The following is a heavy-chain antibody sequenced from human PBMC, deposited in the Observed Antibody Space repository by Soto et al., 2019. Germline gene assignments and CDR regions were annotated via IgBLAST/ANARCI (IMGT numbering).Heavy chain of an antibody. CDR1: GGSISSSNW. CDR3: AIEKVGVTSIHVFDI. Sequence: SETLSLTCAVSGGSISSSNWWSWVRQPPGKGLEWIGEIYHSGSTNYNPSLKSRVTISVDKSKNQFSLKLSSVTAADTAVYYCAIEKVGVTSIHVFDIWGQGTMVTVSS. V-gene: IGHV4-4*02. D-gene: IGHD1-26*01. J-gene: IGHJ3*02. CDR2: IYHSGST.